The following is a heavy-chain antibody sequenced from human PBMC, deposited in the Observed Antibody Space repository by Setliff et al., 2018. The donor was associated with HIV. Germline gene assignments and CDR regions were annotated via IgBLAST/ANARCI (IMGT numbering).Heavy chain of an antibody. CDR3: TREVCSDGCPNDAFDI. J-gene: IGHJ3*02. V-gene: IGHV3-23*01. Sequence: GGSLRLSCAASGFTVNTLNIYAMSWVRQAPGKGLEWVSSIGGIDSNTHYADSVRGRFTVSRDNTQNSLYLQMNSLTAEDTALYYCTREVCSDGCPNDAFDIWGRGTMVTVSS. CDR1: GFTVNTLNIYA. CDR2: IGGIDSNT. D-gene: IGHD2-15*01.